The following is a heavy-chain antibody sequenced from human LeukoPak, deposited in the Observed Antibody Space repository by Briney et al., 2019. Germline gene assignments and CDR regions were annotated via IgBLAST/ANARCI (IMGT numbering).Heavy chain of an antibody. D-gene: IGHD3-16*01. CDR3: AREIPGGATTLDY. Sequence: PGGSLRLSCAASGFMFSGYWMSWVRQAPGKGMEWVANIKVDGSEKNYVDSVKGRLTISRDNAKNSLYLQMNSLRVEDTAVYYCAREIPGGATTLDYWGQGTLVTVSS. J-gene: IGHJ4*02. V-gene: IGHV3-7*01. CDR1: GFMFSGYW. CDR2: IKVDGSEK.